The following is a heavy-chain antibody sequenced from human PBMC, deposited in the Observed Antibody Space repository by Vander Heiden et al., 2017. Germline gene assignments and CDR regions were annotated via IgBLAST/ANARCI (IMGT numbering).Heavy chain of an antibody. D-gene: IGHD5-12*01. CDR2: ISSSSSYI. J-gene: IGHJ4*02. CDR1: GFTFSSYS. CDR3: ARAGGDGYNLYGY. Sequence: EVQLVESGGGLVKHGGSLRLSCAASGFTFSSYSMNWVRQAPGKGLEWVSSISSSSSYIYYADSVKGRFTISRDNAKNSLYLQMNSLRAEDTAVYYCARAGGDGYNLYGYWGQGTLVTVSS. V-gene: IGHV3-21*01.